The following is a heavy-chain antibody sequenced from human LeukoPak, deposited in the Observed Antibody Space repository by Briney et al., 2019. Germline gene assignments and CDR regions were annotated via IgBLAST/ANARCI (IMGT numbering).Heavy chain of an antibody. CDR2: IYSGGST. D-gene: IGHD4-17*01. CDR3: AGYGDYVLRYFDL. CDR1: GFTVSSNY. V-gene: IGHV3-53*01. J-gene: IGHJ2*01. Sequence: PGGSLRLSCAASGFTVSSNYMSWVRQAPGKGLEWVSVIYSGGSTYYADSVKGRFTISRDNSKNTLYLQMNSLRAEDTAVYYCAGYGDYVLRYFDLWGRGTLVTVSS.